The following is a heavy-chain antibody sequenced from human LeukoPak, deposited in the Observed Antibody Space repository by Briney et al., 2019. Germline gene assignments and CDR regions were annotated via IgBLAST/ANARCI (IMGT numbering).Heavy chain of an antibody. CDR1: GGSISSSISTNY. V-gene: IGHV4-39*01. CDR3: ARKGTIAPTGASHFDY. CDR2: IHYSGTT. J-gene: IGHJ4*02. D-gene: IGHD6-13*01. Sequence: SETLSLTCTVSGGSISSSISTNYWHWVRQPPGKGLECIGSIHYSGTTYYNPSLDSRATISVDTSKNQFSVKLTSVTAADTAVYYCARKGTIAPTGASHFDYWGQGTLVTVSS.